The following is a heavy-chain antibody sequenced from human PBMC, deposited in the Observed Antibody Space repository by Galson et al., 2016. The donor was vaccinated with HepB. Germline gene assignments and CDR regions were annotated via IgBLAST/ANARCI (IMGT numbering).Heavy chain of an antibody. Sequence: SVKVSCKASGNTFSSYYLHWVRQAPGQGPEWMGMIYPSFGSTRYVAKFEGRVTMTSDPPTTTVHMELSSLTSEDTAVYYCARARPPYGDNRWFEAWGQGTLVTVSS. J-gene: IGHJ5*02. V-gene: IGHV1-46*01. CDR1: GNTFSSYY. CDR2: IYPSFGST. CDR3: ARARPPYGDNRWFEA. D-gene: IGHD4-17*01.